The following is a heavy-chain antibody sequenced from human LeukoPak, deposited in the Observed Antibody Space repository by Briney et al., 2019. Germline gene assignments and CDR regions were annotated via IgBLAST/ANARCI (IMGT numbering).Heavy chain of an antibody. J-gene: IGHJ4*02. V-gene: IGHV3-64*01. CDR3: ARSYYYDSSGYYSPRPPPDY. CDR2: ISSNGGST. Sequence: GGSLRLSCAASGFTFSSYAMHWVRQAPGKGLEYVSAISSNGGSTYYANSVEGRFTISRDNSKNTLYLQMGSLRAEDMAVYYCARSYYYDSSGYYSPRPPPDYWGQGTLVTVSS. D-gene: IGHD3-22*01. CDR1: GFTFSSYA.